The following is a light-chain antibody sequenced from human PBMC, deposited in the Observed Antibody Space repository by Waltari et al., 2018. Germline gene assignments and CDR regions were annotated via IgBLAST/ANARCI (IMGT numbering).Light chain of an antibody. Sequence: EIVMTQSPATLSVSPGERATLSCRASHSVNSNLAWYQQEPGQTPRLLIFGASTRATGIPARFSGGGSGTEFTLTISSLQSEDFAVYYCQQYNNWPRAFGQGTKVEIK. CDR1: HSVNSN. J-gene: IGKJ1*01. CDR3: QQYNNWPRA. CDR2: GAS. V-gene: IGKV3-15*01.